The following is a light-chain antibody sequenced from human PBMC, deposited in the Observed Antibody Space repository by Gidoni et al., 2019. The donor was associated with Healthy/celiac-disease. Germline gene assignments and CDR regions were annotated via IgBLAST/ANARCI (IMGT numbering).Light chain of an antibody. CDR1: SLRSYY. V-gene: IGLV3-19*01. CDR2: AKN. Sequence: SSELTQGPTVSVALGQTVRITCQGDSLRSYYASWYQQKPGPAPILVIYAKNNRPSGIPDRFSASSSGNTASLTITGAQAEDEADYYCNSRDSSGNHVVFGGGTKLTVL. CDR3: NSRDSSGNHVV. J-gene: IGLJ2*01.